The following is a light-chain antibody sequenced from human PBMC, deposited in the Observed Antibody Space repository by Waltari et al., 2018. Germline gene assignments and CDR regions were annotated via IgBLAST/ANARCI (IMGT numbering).Light chain of an antibody. CDR1: QTVSSN. Sequence: EIVMTQSPATLSVSPGDRATLSCRASQTVSSNLAWYLQKPGQAPRLLIYDASTRATRIPARFSGSGSGTEFALTISNLQSEDFAVYYCQQYNDWPLTFGGGTTVEIK. J-gene: IGKJ4*01. CDR3: QQYNDWPLT. CDR2: DAS. V-gene: IGKV3-15*01.